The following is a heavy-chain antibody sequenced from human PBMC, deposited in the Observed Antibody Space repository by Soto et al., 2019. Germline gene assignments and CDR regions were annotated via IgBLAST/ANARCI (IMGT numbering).Heavy chain of an antibody. J-gene: IGHJ6*02. V-gene: IGHV3-30*18. CDR3: AKDHAYSNYNPYYYYYGMDV. Sequence: VGSLRLSCAASGFTFSSYGMHWVRQAPGKGLEWVAVISYDGSNKYYADSVKGRFTISRDNSKNTLYLQMNSLRAEDTAVYYCAKDHAYSNYNPYYYYYGMDVWGQGTTVTVSS. CDR1: GFTFSSYG. D-gene: IGHD4-4*01. CDR2: ISYDGSNK.